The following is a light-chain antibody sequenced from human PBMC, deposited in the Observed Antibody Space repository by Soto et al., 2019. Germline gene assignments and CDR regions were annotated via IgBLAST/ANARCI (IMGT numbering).Light chain of an antibody. CDR2: EVS. Sequence: QSALTQPPSASGSPGQSVTISCTGSSSDVGDYNYVSWYQQHPGKAPKLMIYEVSKRPPGLPERFSGSKSGNTASLTVSGLQAGDEADYYCGSYADSAYIFGTGTKLTVL. CDR1: SSDVGDYNY. CDR3: GSYADSAYI. J-gene: IGLJ1*01. V-gene: IGLV2-8*01.